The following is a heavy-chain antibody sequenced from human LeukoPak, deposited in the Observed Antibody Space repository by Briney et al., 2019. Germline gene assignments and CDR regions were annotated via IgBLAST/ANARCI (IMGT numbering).Heavy chain of an antibody. Sequence: ASVKVSCKASGYTFTYYGLNWVRQAPGQGLEWLGGINTNTGNPTYAQGFTGRVVFSLDTSVNTAYLQITSLNIEDTAIYYCARSRRVVVPSTLNSADDYYYYMDVWGKGTTVTVSS. V-gene: IGHV7-4-1*02. J-gene: IGHJ6*03. CDR2: INTNTGNP. D-gene: IGHD2-15*01. CDR1: GYTFTYYG. CDR3: ARSRRVVVPSTLNSADDYYYYMDV.